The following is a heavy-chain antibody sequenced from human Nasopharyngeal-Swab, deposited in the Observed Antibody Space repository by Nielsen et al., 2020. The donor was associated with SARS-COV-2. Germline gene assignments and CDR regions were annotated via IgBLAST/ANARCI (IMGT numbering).Heavy chain of an antibody. D-gene: IGHD2-21*02. V-gene: IGHV3-23*01. Sequence: GGSLRLSCVACGFSLNRYATSWVRQAPGKGLEWVSGISASGRATYYADSVEGRLTISRDNSRNTLSLQMNTLRAEDTATYYCARGCDTDCFRVDSWGQGTLVTVSS. CDR2: ISASGRAT. CDR1: GFSLNRYA. J-gene: IGHJ4*02. CDR3: ARGCDTDCFRVDS.